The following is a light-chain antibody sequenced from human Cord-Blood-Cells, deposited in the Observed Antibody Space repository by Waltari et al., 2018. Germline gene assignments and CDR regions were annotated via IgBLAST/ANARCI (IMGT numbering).Light chain of an antibody. Sequence: QSALTQPASVSGSPGQSITISCTGTSSDVGSYNLVSWYQQHPGKAPKLMIYEGSKRPSGVSNRVSGSKSGNQASRTISGLQAEDEADYYCCSYAGSSTYVFGTGTKVTVL. J-gene: IGLJ1*01. CDR1: SSDVGSYNL. CDR2: EGS. V-gene: IGLV2-23*01. CDR3: CSYAGSSTYV.